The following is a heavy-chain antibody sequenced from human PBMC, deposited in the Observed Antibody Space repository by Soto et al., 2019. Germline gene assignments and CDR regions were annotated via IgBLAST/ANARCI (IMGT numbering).Heavy chain of an antibody. Sequence: GGSLRLSCAASGFTFSDHSMNWVRQAPGKGLEWVSSISSSTSTIYYADSVRGRFTISRDNAKNARYLLMSSLRDEDSAVYYCARESAIAVAPSRTFPLRRPGNRQQKTQGDGFDYWGQGTLVTVSS. CDR1: GFTFSDHS. CDR3: ARESAIAVAPSRTFPLRRPGNRQQKTQGDGFDY. V-gene: IGHV3-48*02. J-gene: IGHJ4*02. D-gene: IGHD6-19*01. CDR2: ISSSTSTI.